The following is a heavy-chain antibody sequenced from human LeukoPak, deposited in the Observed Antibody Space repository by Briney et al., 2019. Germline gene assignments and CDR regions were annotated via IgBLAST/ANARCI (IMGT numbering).Heavy chain of an antibody. CDR2: INHSGST. Sequence: SETLSLTCNVSSGSLRENYWSWTRQSPGKGLEWIAEINHSGSTNYNPSPKSRVTISADTSKNQFSLRLSSVTAADTAVYYCARLQFLSGGYYAFDSWGQGSQVSVSS. D-gene: IGHD3-3*01. CDR3: ARLQFLSGGYYAFDS. V-gene: IGHV4-34*01. J-gene: IGHJ4*02. CDR1: SGSLRENY.